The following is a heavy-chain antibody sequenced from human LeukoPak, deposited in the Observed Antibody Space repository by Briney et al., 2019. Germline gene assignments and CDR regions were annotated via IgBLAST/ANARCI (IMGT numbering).Heavy chain of an antibody. Sequence: PSETLSLTCTVSGYSISSGYYWGWIRQPPGKGLEWIGSIYHSGSTYYNPSLKSRVTISVDTSKNQFSLKLSSVTAADTAVYYCARGKLLTVGYARDGGFDIWGQGTMVTVSS. CDR1: GYSISSGYY. D-gene: IGHD5-12*01. V-gene: IGHV4-38-2*02. J-gene: IGHJ3*02. CDR2: IYHSGST. CDR3: ARGKLLTVGYARDGGFDI.